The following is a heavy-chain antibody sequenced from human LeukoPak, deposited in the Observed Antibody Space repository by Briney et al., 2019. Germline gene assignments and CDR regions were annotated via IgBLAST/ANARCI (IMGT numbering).Heavy chain of an antibody. Sequence: GGSLRLSCAASGFTFSSYSMNWVRQAPGKGLEWVSSISSSSSYIYYADSVKGRFTISRDNAKNSLYLQMNSLRAEDTAEYYCARSGYDFWSGYRWNWFDPWGQGTLVTVSS. V-gene: IGHV3-21*01. D-gene: IGHD3-3*01. CDR3: ARSGYDFWSGYRWNWFDP. J-gene: IGHJ5*02. CDR2: ISSSSSYI. CDR1: GFTFSSYS.